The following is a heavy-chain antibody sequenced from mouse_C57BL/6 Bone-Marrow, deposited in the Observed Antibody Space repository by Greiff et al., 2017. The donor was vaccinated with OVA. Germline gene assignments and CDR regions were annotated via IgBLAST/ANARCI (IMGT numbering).Heavy chain of an antibody. CDR1: GFSLTSYG. J-gene: IGHJ1*03. CDR2: IWRGGST. CDR3: ARIYDYDSDWYFDV. V-gene: IGHV2-5*01. D-gene: IGHD2-4*01. Sequence: VQLKESGPGLVQPSQSLSITCTVSGFSLTSYGVHWVRQSPGKGLEWLGVIWRGGSTDYNAAFMSRLSITKDNSKSQVFFKMNSLQADDTAIYYCARIYDYDSDWYFDVWGTGTTVTVSS.